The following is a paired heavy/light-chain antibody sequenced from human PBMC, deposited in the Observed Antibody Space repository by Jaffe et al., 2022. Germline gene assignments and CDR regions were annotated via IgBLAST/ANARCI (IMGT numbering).Light chain of an antibody. CDR2: KIS. Sequence: DIVMTQTPLSSPVTLGQPASISCRSSQSLVHSDGNTYLSWLQQRPGQPPRLLIYKISNRFSGVPDRFSGSGAGTDFTLKISRVEAEDVGVYYCTQATQFPPTFGQGTKVEIK. CDR1: QSLVHSDGNTY. V-gene: IGKV2-24*01. J-gene: IGKJ1*01. CDR3: TQATQFPPT.
Heavy chain of an antibody. J-gene: IGHJ3*02. CDR1: GGTFSSYA. V-gene: IGHV1-69*05. CDR2: IIPIFGTA. CDR3: ARTALYSGSYYGACAFDI. Sequence: QVQLVQSGAEVKKPGSSVKVSCKASGGTFSSYAISWVRQAPGQGLEWMGGIIPIFGTANYAQKFQGRVTITTDESTSTAYMELSSLRSEDTAVYYCARTALYSGSYYGACAFDIWGQGTMVTVSS. D-gene: IGHD1-26*01.